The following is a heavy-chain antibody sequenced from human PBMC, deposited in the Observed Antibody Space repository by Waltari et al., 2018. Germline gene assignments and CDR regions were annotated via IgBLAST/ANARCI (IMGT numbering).Heavy chain of an antibody. J-gene: IGHJ6*03. Sequence: QVQLQQWGAGLLKPSETLSLTCAVYGGSFSGYYWSWIRQPPGKGLEWIGEINHSGSTNYNPSLKSRVTISVDTSKNQFSLKLSSVTAADTAVYYCARGAYCSSTSCYAEYSSSSVPRRTSYYMDVWGKGTTVTVSS. D-gene: IGHD2-2*01. V-gene: IGHV4-34*01. CDR1: GGSFSGYY. CDR2: INHSGST. CDR3: ARGAYCSSTSCYAEYSSSSVPRRTSYYMDV.